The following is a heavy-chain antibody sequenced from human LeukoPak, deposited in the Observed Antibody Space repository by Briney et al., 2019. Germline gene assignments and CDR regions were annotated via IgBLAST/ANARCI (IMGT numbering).Heavy chain of an antibody. Sequence: SVKVSCKASGGTSSSYAISWVRQAPGQGLEWMGGIIPIFGTANYAQKFQGRVTITADESTSTAYMELSSLRSEDTAVYYCARIKDSDYYDSSGYYPKGFDPWGQGTLVTVSS. CDR1: GGTSSSYA. V-gene: IGHV1-69*01. D-gene: IGHD3-22*01. CDR2: IIPIFGTA. J-gene: IGHJ5*02. CDR3: ARIKDSDYYDSSGYYPKGFDP.